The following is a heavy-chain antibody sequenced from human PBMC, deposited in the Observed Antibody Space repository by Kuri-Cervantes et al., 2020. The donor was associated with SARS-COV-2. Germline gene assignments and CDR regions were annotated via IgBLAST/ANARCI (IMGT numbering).Heavy chain of an antibody. CDR3: ARGGGGDCYIPGVLECYYMDV. Sequence: GESLKISCAASGFTFSSYSMNWVRQAPGKGLEWVSTINGRGGSTYYADSVKGRFTISRDNSKNTLYLQMNSLRAEDTAVYYCARGGGGDCYIPGVLECYYMDVWGKGTTVTVSS. CDR2: INGRGGST. J-gene: IGHJ6*03. V-gene: IGHV3-23*01. CDR1: GFTFSSYS. D-gene: IGHD2-21*01.